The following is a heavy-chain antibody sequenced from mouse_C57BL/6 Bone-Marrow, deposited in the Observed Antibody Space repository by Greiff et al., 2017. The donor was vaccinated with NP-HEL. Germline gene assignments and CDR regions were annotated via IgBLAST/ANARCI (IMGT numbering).Heavy chain of an antibody. CDR2: IDPENGDT. CDR3: TRYDYDAAWFAY. CDR1: GFNIKDDY. V-gene: IGHV14-4*01. Sequence: EVKLVESGAELVRPGASVKLSCTASGFNIKDDYMHWVKQRPEQGLEWIGWIDPENGDTEYASKFQGKATITADTSSNTAYLQLSSLTSEDTAVYYCTRYDYDAAWFAYWGQGTLVTVSA. D-gene: IGHD2-4*01. J-gene: IGHJ3*01.